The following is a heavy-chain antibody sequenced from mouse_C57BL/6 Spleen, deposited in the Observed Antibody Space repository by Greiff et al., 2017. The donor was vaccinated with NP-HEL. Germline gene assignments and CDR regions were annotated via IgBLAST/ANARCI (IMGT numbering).Heavy chain of an antibody. V-gene: IGHV5-12*01. CDR2: ISNGGGST. J-gene: IGHJ2*01. D-gene: IGHD2-2*01. CDR1: GFTFSDYY. Sequence: EVKVEESGGGLVQPGGSLKLSCAASGFTFSDYYMYWVRQTPEKRLEWVAYISNGGGSTYYPDTVKGRFTISRDNAKNTLYRQMSRLKSEDTAMYYCAREGYGYDGDYFDYWGQGTTLTVSS. CDR3: AREGYGYDGDYFDY.